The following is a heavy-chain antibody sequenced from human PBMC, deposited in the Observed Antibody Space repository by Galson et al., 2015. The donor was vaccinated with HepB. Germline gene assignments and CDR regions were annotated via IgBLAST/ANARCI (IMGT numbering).Heavy chain of an antibody. CDR2: ITSSSFV. CDR3: AGTPTDY. Sequence: SLRLSCAASGFTFSGYSMNWVRQAPGKGLEWVSSITSSSFVYYADSVKGRFTISRDNARNSVYLQMNSLRAEDTAVYYCAGTPTDYWGQGTLVTVST. V-gene: IGHV3-21*01. CDR1: GFTFSGYS. J-gene: IGHJ4*02.